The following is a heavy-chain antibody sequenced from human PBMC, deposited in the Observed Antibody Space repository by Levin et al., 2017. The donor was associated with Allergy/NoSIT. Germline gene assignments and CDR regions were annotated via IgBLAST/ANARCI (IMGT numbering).Heavy chain of an antibody. D-gene: IGHD3-16*01. CDR2: ISAYNGNT. CDR3: ARVFGTDYYYAMDV. CDR1: GYTFTNYG. Sequence: GESLKISCEASGYTFTNYGVTWVRQAPGLGLEWMGWISAYNGNTNYAQNLQGRVTMTTDTSTSTAYMELRSLRSDDTAVYYCARVFGTDYYYAMDVWGQGTTVTVSS. V-gene: IGHV1-18*01. J-gene: IGHJ6*02.